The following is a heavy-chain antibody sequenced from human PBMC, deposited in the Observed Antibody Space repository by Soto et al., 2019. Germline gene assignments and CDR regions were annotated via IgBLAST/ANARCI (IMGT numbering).Heavy chain of an antibody. Sequence: QVQLVESAGGVVQPGTSLRVSCVGSGFTFRSYVIHGVRQAPGKGLEWVALTSYDGSDKYYGDSVRGRFTISRDNSRNTVDLQMDSLRSEDTALYYCARGGTTGGLDVWGQGTLVSVSS. J-gene: IGHJ1*01. CDR2: TSYDGSDK. D-gene: IGHD3-16*01. CDR3: ARGGTTGGLDV. V-gene: IGHV3-30*19. CDR1: GFTFRSYV.